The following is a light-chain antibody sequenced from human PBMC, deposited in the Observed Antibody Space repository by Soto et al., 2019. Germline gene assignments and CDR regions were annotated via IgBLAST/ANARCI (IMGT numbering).Light chain of an antibody. V-gene: IGKV1-5*03. CDR3: QQYGTYES. J-gene: IGKJ4*01. CDR2: KAS. CDR1: QSISDW. Sequence: DIQMTQSPSILSASVGDRITITCRASQSISDWLAWYQQKPGKAPKLLIYKASTLESGVPTRFSGSGSGTEFTLTVSSLQPDDFATHYCQQYGTYESYGGGTKVELK.